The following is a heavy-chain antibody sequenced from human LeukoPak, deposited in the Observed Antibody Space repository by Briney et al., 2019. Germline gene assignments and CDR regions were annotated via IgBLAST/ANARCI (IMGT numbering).Heavy chain of an antibody. Sequence: PSETLSLTCTVSGGSISSSSYYWGWIRQPPGKGLEWIGSIYYSGSTYYNPSLKSRVTISVDTSKNQFSLKLSSVTAADTAVYYCARHPLPSSSSSPGLDWGQGTLVTVSS. CDR3: ARHPLPSSSSSPGLD. CDR1: GGSISSSSYY. D-gene: IGHD6-6*01. CDR2: IYYSGST. V-gene: IGHV4-39*01. J-gene: IGHJ4*02.